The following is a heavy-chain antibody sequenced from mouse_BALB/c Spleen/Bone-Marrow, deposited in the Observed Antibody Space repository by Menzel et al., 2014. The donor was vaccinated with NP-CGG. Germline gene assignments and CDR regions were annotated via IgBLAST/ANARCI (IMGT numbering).Heavy chain of an antibody. D-gene: IGHD2-2*01. V-gene: IGHV1-14*01. J-gene: IGHJ1*01. CDR2: INPYNDGT. CDR1: GYTFTSYV. CDR3: ARSLYGYDWYFDV. Sequence: VQLQQPGPELVKPGASVKMSCKASGYTFTSYVMHWVKQKPGQGLEWIGNINPYNDGTKYNEKFKGKATLTSDKSSSTAFMELSSLTSEDSAVYYCARSLYGYDWYFDVWGAGTTVTVPS.